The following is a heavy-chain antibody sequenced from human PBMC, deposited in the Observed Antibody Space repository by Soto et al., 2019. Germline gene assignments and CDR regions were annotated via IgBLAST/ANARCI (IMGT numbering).Heavy chain of an antibody. V-gene: IGHV4-30-4*01. Sequence: SETLSLTCTVSGGSISSGDYYWSWIRQPPGKGLEWIGYIYYSGSTYYNPSLKSRVTISVDTSKNQFSLKLSSVTAADTAVYYCARAGGIAAAGTSYWGHGTLVTVSS. J-gene: IGHJ4*01. CDR1: GGSISSGDYY. CDR3: ARAGGIAAAGTSY. D-gene: IGHD6-13*01. CDR2: IYYSGST.